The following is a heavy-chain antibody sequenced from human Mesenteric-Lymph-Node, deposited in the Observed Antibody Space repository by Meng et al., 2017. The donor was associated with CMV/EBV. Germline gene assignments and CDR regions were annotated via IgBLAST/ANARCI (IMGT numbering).Heavy chain of an antibody. J-gene: IGHJ4*02. CDR2: INHSGST. Sequence: GYYWSWIRQPPGKGLEWIGEINHSGSTNYNPSLKSRVTISVDTSKNQFSLKLSSVTAADTAVYYCARARVAGSPYYYGSGSYTYFDYWGQGTLVTVSS. V-gene: IGHV4-34*01. CDR1: GYY. CDR3: ARARVAGSPYYYGSGSYTYFDY. D-gene: IGHD3-10*01.